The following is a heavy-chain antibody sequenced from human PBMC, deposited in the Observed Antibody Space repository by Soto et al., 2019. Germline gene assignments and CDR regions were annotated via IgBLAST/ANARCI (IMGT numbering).Heavy chain of an antibody. Sequence: PSETLSLTCTVSGGSVSSESYYWSWIRQPPGKGLEWIGDIYYSGSTNHNPSVKSRAIISVDTSKNQFSLKLSSVTAADTAVYYCARRYGYSFDYWGQGTLVTVSS. CDR1: GGSVSSESYY. CDR3: ARRYGYSFDY. V-gene: IGHV4-61*01. CDR2: IYYSGST. J-gene: IGHJ4*02. D-gene: IGHD1-1*01.